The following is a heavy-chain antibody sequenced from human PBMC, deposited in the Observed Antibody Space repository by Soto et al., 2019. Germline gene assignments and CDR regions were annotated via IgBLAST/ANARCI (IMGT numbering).Heavy chain of an antibody. CDR2: IIPIFGTA. J-gene: IGHJ4*02. CDR1: GGTFSSYA. V-gene: IGHV1-69*01. Sequence: QVQLVQSGAEVKKPGSSVKVSCKASGGTFSSYAISWVRQAPGQGPEWMGGIIPIFGTANYAQKFQGRVTITADESTSTAYMELSSLRSEDTAVYYCARARSAEYSGYEHFDYWGQGTLVTVSS. D-gene: IGHD5-12*01. CDR3: ARARSAEYSGYEHFDY.